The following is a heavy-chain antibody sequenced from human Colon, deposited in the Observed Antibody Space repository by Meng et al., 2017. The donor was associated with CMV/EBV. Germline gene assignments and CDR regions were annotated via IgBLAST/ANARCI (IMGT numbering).Heavy chain of an antibody. CDR1: GFIFSNYW. D-gene: IGHD3-3*01. CDR2: IKQDGSEK. V-gene: IGHV3-7*01. Sequence: GGSLRLSCAASGFIFSNYWMSWVRQAPGKGLEWVANIKQDGSEKYYVDSVKGRFTISRDNAKNSLYLQMNSLRAEDTAVYYCARRPQLEAFDIWGQGTMVTVSS. CDR3: ARRPQLEAFDI. J-gene: IGHJ3*02.